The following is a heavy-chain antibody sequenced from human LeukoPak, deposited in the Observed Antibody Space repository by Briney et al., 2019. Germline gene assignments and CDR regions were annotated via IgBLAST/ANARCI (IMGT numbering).Heavy chain of an antibody. D-gene: IGHD2-15*01. J-gene: IGHJ5*02. CDR3: ARDSALFGVVVVAATSHNWFDP. CDR2: IIPIFGTA. CDR1: GGTFSSYA. Sequence: SVKVSCKASGGTFSSYAISWVRQAPGQGLEWMGGIIPIFGTANYAQKFQGRVTITADESTSTAYMELSSLRSEDTAVYYCARDSALFGVVVVAATSHNWFDPWGQGTLVTVSS. V-gene: IGHV1-69*13.